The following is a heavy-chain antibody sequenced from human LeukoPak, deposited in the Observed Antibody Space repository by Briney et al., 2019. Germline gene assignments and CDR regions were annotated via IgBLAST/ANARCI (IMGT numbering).Heavy chain of an antibody. D-gene: IGHD3-22*01. CDR3: ARGWVYYDSSGLDY. J-gene: IGHJ4*02. Sequence: SETLSLTCAVYGGSFSGYYWSWIRQPPGNGLEWIGEINRSGSTNYNPSLKSRVTISVDTSKNQFSLKLSSVTAADTAVYYCARGWVYYDSSGLDYWGRGTLVTVSS. CDR1: GGSFSGYY. V-gene: IGHV4-34*01. CDR2: INRSGST.